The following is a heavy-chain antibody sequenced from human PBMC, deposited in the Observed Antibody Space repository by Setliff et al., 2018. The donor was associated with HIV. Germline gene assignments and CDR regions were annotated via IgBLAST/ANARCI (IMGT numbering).Heavy chain of an antibody. CDR2: IGAYNGNT. CDR1: GYTFTSYG. V-gene: IGHV1-18*01. J-gene: IGHJ4*02. D-gene: IGHD4-17*01. CDR3: ARPGGSYGDYGWYLRF. Sequence: ASVKVSCKASGYTFTSYGISWVRQAPGQGLEWMGWIGAYNGNTNYAQKLQGRVTMTTDTSTSTAYMELRSLRSDDTAMYYCARPGGSYGDYGWYLRFWGQGTLVTVSS.